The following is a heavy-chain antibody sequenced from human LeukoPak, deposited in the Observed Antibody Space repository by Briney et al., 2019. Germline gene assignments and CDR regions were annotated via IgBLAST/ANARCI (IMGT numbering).Heavy chain of an antibody. J-gene: IGHJ4*02. CDR3: ASCGEMGFGELLRMAGQI. Sequence: ASVKVSCKASGYTFTSYYMHWVRQAPGQGLEWMGIINPSGGSTSYAQKFQGRVTMTRDMSTSTDYMELSSLRSEDTAVYYCASCGEMGFGELLRMAGQIWGQGTLVTVSS. CDR2: INPSGGST. V-gene: IGHV1-46*01. D-gene: IGHD3-10*01. CDR1: GYTFTSYY.